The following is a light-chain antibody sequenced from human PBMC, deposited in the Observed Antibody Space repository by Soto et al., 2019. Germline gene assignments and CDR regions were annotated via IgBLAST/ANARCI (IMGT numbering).Light chain of an antibody. CDR3: CSYTSGRTLV. J-gene: IGLJ1*01. Sequence: QSALTQPASVSGSPGQSITISCTGTSSDVGTYNYVSWYQQHPGKAPKLMIYEVSYRPSGVSNRFSGSKSGNTASLTISGLQAEDEADYYCCSYTSGRTLVLATGTKLTVL. CDR1: SSDVGTYNY. V-gene: IGLV2-14*01. CDR2: EVS.